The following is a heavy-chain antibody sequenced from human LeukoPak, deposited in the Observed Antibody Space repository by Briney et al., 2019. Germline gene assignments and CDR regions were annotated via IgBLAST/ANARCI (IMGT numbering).Heavy chain of an antibody. V-gene: IGHV3-21*01. J-gene: IGHJ4*02. D-gene: IGHD1-1*01. CDR2: ISSSSSYI. Sequence: PGGSLRLSCAASGFTFSSYSMNWVRQAPGKGLEWVSSISSSSSYIYYADSVKGRFTISRDNAKNSLYLQMNSLRAEDTAVYHCATTTGTTWGYFDYWGQGTLVTVSS. CDR3: ATTTGTTWGYFDY. CDR1: GFTFSSYS.